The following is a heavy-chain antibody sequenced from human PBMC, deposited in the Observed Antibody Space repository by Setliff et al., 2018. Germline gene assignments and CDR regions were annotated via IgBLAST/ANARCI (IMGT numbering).Heavy chain of an antibody. V-gene: IGHV4-38-2*01. D-gene: IGHD2-2*01. CDR3: GRESTVVVPSAEGAPHYYYHMDV. J-gene: IGHJ6*03. CDR2: IYHSGTT. CDR1: GYSISSDYY. Sequence: SLTCAVSGYSISSDYYWAWIRQPPGKGLEWIATIYHSGTTFHNPSLKSRVSMSVDTSKNHFSLRLSSVTAADTAVYYCGRESTVVVPSAEGAPHYYYHMDVWGKGTTVTVSS.